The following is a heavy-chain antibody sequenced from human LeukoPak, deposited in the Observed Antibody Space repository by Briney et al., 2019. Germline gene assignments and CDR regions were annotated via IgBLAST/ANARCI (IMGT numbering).Heavy chain of an antibody. D-gene: IGHD6-13*01. CDR3: ARETRIAAAGTLDY. CDR2: IWYDGSNK. Sequence: GGSLRLSCAASGFTFSSYGMHWVRQAPGKGLEWVAVIWYDGSNKYYADSVKGRFTISRDNSKNTLYLQMNSLRAEDTAVYHCARETRIAAAGTLDYWGQGTLVTVSS. V-gene: IGHV3-33*01. CDR1: GFTFSSYG. J-gene: IGHJ4*02.